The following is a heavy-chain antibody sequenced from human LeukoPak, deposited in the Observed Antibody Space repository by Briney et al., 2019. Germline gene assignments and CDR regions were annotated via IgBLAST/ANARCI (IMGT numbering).Heavy chain of an antibody. Sequence: GESLKISCKGSGYSFTSYWIGWVLQMPGKGLEWMVIIYPGDSDTRYSPSFQGQVTISADKFISTAYLQWSSLKASDTAMYYCARRDDSSGYLYYFDYWGQGTLVTVSS. CDR2: IYPGDSDT. J-gene: IGHJ4*02. CDR1: GYSFTSYW. CDR3: ARRDDSSGYLYYFDY. V-gene: IGHV5-51*01. D-gene: IGHD3-22*01.